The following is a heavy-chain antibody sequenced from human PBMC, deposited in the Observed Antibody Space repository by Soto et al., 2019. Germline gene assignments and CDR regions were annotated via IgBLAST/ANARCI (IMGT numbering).Heavy chain of an antibody. Sequence: QLQLQESGPGLVKPSETLSLTCTVSGGSISSSSYYWGWIRQPPGKGLEWIGSIYYSGSTYYNPSLKSRVTISVDTSKNQFSLKLSSVTAADAAVYYCARRVYSNYVYYWGQGTLVTVSS. J-gene: IGHJ4*02. V-gene: IGHV4-39*01. CDR3: ARRVYSNYVYY. CDR1: GGSISSSSYY. CDR2: IYYSGST. D-gene: IGHD4-4*01.